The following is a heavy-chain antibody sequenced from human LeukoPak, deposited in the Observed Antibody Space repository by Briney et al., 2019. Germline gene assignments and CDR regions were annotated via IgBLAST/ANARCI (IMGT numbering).Heavy chain of an antibody. CDR2: ISYDGSNK. CDR1: GFTFDDYA. V-gene: IGHV3-30*04. CDR3: ARDFTEFWFGEFYPGDY. J-gene: IGHJ4*02. D-gene: IGHD3-10*01. Sequence: PGGSLRLSCAASGFTFDDYAMHWVRQAPGKGLEWVAVISYDGSNKYYADSVKGRFTISRDNSKNTLYLQMNSLRAEDTAVYYCARDFTEFWFGEFYPGDYWGQGTLVTVSS.